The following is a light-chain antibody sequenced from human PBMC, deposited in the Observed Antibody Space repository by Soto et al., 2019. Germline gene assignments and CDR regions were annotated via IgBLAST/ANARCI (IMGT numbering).Light chain of an antibody. J-gene: IGLJ1*01. V-gene: IGLV1-51*02. CDR1: SSNIGSND. Sequence: QSALTQPTSVSAAPGQKVTISCSGNSSNIGSNDVSWYQQLPGKAPKLLIYENSQRPSGIPDRFSGSKSGTSATLGITGLQTGDEADYYCGTWDSSLIALFGTGTKLTVL. CDR2: ENS. CDR3: GTWDSSLIAL.